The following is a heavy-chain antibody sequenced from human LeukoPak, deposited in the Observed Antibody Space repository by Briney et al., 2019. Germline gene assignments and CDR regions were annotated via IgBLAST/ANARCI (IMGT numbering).Heavy chain of an antibody. J-gene: IGHJ3*02. Sequence: GGSLRLSCAASGFTFNNYAMIWVRQAPGKGLEWVSVISGSGNSTYYADSVKGRFTISRDNSKNTLYLQMNSLRAEDTAVYYCAREGDSMVRGPTGCWDIWGQGTMVTVSS. D-gene: IGHD3-10*01. CDR1: GFTFNNYA. CDR2: ISGSGNST. CDR3: AREGDSMVRGPTGCWDI. V-gene: IGHV3-23*01.